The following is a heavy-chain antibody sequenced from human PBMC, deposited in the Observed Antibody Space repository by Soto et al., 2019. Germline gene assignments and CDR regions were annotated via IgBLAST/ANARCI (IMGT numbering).Heavy chain of an antibody. Sequence: ASVKVSCKASGYTFTSYYMHWVRQAPGQGLEWMGIINPSGGSTSYAQKFQGRVTMTRDTSTSTVYMELSSLRSEDTAVYYCARDDNYYDSSGYYHGFDPWGQGTLVTVSS. CDR1: GYTFTSYY. J-gene: IGHJ5*02. D-gene: IGHD3-22*01. CDR2: INPSGGST. CDR3: ARDDNYYDSSGYYHGFDP. V-gene: IGHV1-46*01.